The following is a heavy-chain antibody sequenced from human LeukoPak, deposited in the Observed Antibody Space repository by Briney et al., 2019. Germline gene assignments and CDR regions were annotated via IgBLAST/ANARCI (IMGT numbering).Heavy chain of an antibody. D-gene: IGHD4-11*01. J-gene: IGHJ4*02. CDR3: ARDPWVGVTTDY. CDR1: GFTFSSYT. Sequence: GGSLILSCAASGFTFSSYTMNWVRQAPGKGLEWVSSISSSSIYIYYADSVKGRFTISRDNAKNSLYLQMNSLRAEDTAVYYCARDPWVGVTTDYWGQGTLVTVSS. V-gene: IGHV3-21*01. CDR2: ISSSSIYI.